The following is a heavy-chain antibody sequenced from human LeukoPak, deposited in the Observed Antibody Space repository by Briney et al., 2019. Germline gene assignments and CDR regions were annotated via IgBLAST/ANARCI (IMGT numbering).Heavy chain of an antibody. Sequence: GGSLRLSCAASGFTFSSYWMSWVRQTPGKGLEWVANIKQDGSEKYYVDSVKGRFTISRDNAKNSLYLQMNSLRAEDTAVYYCARDPPYYYDSSGYYTSRGQGTLVTVSS. CDR1: GFTFSSYW. V-gene: IGHV3-7*01. CDR3: ARDPPYYYDSSGYYTS. J-gene: IGHJ4*02. D-gene: IGHD3-22*01. CDR2: IKQDGSEK.